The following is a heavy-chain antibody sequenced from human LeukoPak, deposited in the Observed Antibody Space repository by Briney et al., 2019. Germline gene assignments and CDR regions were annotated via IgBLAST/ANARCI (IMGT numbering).Heavy chain of an antibody. J-gene: IGHJ6*03. CDR3: ARHNGFDRGYYYYMDV. CDR2: VYTSGIT. CDR1: GGFINSYY. V-gene: IGHV4-4*07. D-gene: IGHD3-9*01. Sequence: PSKTLSLTCTVSGGFINSYYWSWIRQPAGKGLEWIGRVYTSGITNYNPSLKNRITMSVDTSKNQFSLKLTSVTAADTAVYYCARHNGFDRGYYYYMDVWGKGTTVTVSS.